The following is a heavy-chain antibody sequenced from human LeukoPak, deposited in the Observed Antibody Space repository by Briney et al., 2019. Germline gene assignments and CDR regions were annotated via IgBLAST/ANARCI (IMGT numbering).Heavy chain of an antibody. Sequence: ASVKVSCKASGGTFSSYAISWVRQAPGQGLEWMGRIIPFFGIANYAQKFQGRVTITADKSTSTAYMELSSLRSEDTAVYYCATRKCGGDCYSDYYYGMDVWGQGTTVTVSS. D-gene: IGHD2-21*02. V-gene: IGHV1-69*04. J-gene: IGHJ6*02. CDR1: GGTFSSYA. CDR3: ATRKCGGDCYSDYYYGMDV. CDR2: IIPFFGIA.